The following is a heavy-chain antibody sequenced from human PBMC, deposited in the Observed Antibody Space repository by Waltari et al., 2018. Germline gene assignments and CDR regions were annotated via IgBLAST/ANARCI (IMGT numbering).Heavy chain of an antibody. D-gene: IGHD2-2*01. CDR1: GYSFTSYW. CDR3: ATGIVVVPAANRGYAFDI. V-gene: IGHV5-51*01. Sequence: EVQLVQSGAEVKKPGESLKISCKGSGYSFTSYWIGWVRQMPGKGLEWMGIIYPGDSDTRYSPSFQGQVTISADKSISTAYLQWSSLKASDTAMYYCATGIVVVPAANRGYAFDIWGQGTMVTVSS. CDR2: IYPGDSDT. J-gene: IGHJ3*02.